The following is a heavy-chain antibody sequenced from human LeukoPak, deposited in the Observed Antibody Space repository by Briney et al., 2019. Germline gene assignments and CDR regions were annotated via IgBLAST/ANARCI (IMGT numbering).Heavy chain of an antibody. CDR1: GGTFSSYA. Sequence: SVKVSCKASGGTFSSYAISWVRQAPGQGLEWMGGIIPIFGTANYAQKFQGRVTIAADKSTSTAYMELSSLRSEDTAVYYCARVRAVYYYYYYMDVWGKGTTVTISS. CDR3: ARVRAVYYYYYYMDV. V-gene: IGHV1-69*06. J-gene: IGHJ6*03. CDR2: IIPIFGTA.